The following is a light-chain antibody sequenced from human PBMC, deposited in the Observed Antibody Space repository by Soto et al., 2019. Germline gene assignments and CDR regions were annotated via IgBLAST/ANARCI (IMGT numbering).Light chain of an antibody. CDR3: QQYNNWPRK. V-gene: IGKV3-15*01. CDR1: QSVSSN. J-gene: IGKJ1*01. Sequence: EIVMTQSPATLSVSPGERATLSCRASQSVSSNLAWYQQKPGQAPRLLIYGASTRATGIPARFSGSGSGTEFTHTISSLQSEDFAVYYCQQYNNWPRKFGQGTKVEIK. CDR2: GAS.